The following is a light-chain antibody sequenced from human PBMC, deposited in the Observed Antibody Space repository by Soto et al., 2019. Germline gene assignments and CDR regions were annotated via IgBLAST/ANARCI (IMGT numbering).Light chain of an antibody. V-gene: IGKV3-20*01. Sequence: EIVLTQSRGSLSLSPGERATLSCRASQSVSSSYLAWYQQKPGQAPRLLIYGASGRATGIPDRFSGSGSGTDFTLTISRLEPEDFAVYYCQQYGSSIFTFGPGTKADIK. CDR1: QSVSSSY. CDR3: QQYGSSIFT. J-gene: IGKJ3*01. CDR2: GAS.